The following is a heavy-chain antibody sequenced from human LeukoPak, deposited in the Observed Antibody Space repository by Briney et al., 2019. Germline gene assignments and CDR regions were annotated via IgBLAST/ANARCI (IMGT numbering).Heavy chain of an antibody. CDR3: ARAGIAVAGTRLDY. V-gene: IGHV4-34*01. CDR2: INHSGST. Sequence: SETLSLTCAVYGGSFSGYYWSWIRQPPGKGLEWIGEINHSGSTNYNPSLKSRVTISVDTSKNQFPLKLSSVTAADTAVYYCARAGIAVAGTRLDYWGQGTLVTVSS. D-gene: IGHD6-19*01. J-gene: IGHJ4*02. CDR1: GGSFSGYY.